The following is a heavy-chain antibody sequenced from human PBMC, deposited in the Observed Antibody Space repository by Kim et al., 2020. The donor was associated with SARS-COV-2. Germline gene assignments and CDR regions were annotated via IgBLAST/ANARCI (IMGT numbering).Heavy chain of an antibody. CDR3: AKSRLWFGELLPDMDV. D-gene: IGHD3-10*01. Sequence: VKGRFTISRDNSKNTLYLQMNSLRAEDTAVYYCAKSRLWFGELLPDMDVWGQGTTVTVSS. J-gene: IGHJ6*02. V-gene: IGHV3-23*01.